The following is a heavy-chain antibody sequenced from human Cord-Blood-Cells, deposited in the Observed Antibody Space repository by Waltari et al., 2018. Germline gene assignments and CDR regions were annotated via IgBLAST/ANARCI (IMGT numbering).Heavy chain of an antibody. D-gene: IGHD1-26*01. V-gene: IGHV4-38-2*02. Sequence: QVQLQESGPGLVKPSETLSLTCAVSGYSISSGYYWGWIRQPPGKGLEWIGSIYHSGSTYYNPSLKSRVTISVDTSKNQFSLKLSSVTAADTAVYYCARDWVVGATAFDIWGQGTMVTVSS. CDR3: ARDWVVGATAFDI. CDR1: GYSISSGYY. CDR2: IYHSGST. J-gene: IGHJ3*02.